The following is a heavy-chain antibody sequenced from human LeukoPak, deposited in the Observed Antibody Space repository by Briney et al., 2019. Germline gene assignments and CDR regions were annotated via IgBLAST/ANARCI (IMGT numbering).Heavy chain of an antibody. Sequence: ASVKVSCKASGGTFSSYAISWVRQAPGQGLEWMGGIIPIFGTANYAQKFQGRVTITTDESTSTAYMELSSLRSEDTAVYYCASPREMATIWRIPREYYFDYWGQGTLVTVSS. V-gene: IGHV1-69*05. CDR1: GGTFSSYA. CDR3: ASPREMATIWRIPREYYFDY. D-gene: IGHD5-24*01. CDR2: IIPIFGTA. J-gene: IGHJ4*02.